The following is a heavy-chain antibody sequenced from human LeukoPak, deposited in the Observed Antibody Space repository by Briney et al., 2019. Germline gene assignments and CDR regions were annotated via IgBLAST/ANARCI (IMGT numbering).Heavy chain of an antibody. CDR1: GGSFSGYY. CDR3: ARGGGITIFGVVKAFDY. Sequence: SETLSLTCAVHGGSFSGYYWSWIRQPPGKGLEWIGEINHSGSTNYNPSLKSRVTISVDTSKNQFSLKLSSVTAADTAVYYCARGGGITIFGVVKAFDYWGQGTLVTVSS. CDR2: INHSGST. J-gene: IGHJ4*02. D-gene: IGHD3-3*01. V-gene: IGHV4-34*01.